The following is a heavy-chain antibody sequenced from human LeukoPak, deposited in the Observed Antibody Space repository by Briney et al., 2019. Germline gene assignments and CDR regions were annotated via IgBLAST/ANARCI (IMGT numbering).Heavy chain of an antibody. CDR1: GFTFSSYS. CDR2: ISSSSTI. J-gene: IGHJ4*02. V-gene: IGHV3-48*01. Sequence: GGSLRLSCAASGFTFSSYSMNWVRQAPGKGLEWVSYISSSSTIYYADSVKGRFTISRDNAKNSLYLQMNSLRAEDTAVYYCARDHARYYYDSSGYYPFDYWGQGTLVTVSS. CDR3: ARDHARYYYDSSGYYPFDY. D-gene: IGHD3-22*01.